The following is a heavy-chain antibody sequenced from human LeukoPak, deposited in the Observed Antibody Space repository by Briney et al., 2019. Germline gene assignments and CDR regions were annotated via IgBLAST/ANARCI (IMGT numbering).Heavy chain of an antibody. Sequence: PGGSLRLSCAASGFTFSSYAMHWVRQAPGKGLEWVAVISYDGNNKYYADSVKGRFTISRDNSKNTLYLQMNSLRAEDTAVYYCARELEMATNTFDYWGQGTLVTVSS. J-gene: IGHJ4*02. CDR1: GFTFSSYA. D-gene: IGHD5-24*01. CDR3: ARELEMATNTFDY. CDR2: ISYDGNNK. V-gene: IGHV3-30*04.